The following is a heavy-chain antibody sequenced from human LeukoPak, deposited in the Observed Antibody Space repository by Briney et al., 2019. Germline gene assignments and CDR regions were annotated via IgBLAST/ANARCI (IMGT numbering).Heavy chain of an antibody. CDR2: INPSGGST. J-gene: IGHJ6*02. CDR3: ARLWTVTMGYYYYGMDV. V-gene: IGHV1-46*01. Sequence: ASVKVSCKASGYTFTSYYMHWVRQAPGQGLEWMGIINPSGGSTSYAQKFQGRVTMTRDTSTSTVYMGLSSLRSEDTAVYYCARLWTVTMGYYYYGMDVWGQGTTVTVSS. CDR1: GYTFTSYY. D-gene: IGHD4-17*01.